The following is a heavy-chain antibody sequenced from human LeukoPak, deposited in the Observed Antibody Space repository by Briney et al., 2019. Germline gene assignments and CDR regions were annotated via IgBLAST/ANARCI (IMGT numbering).Heavy chain of an antibody. D-gene: IGHD3-16*01. V-gene: IGHV4-59*04. CDR2: IYDSGST. J-gene: IGHJ5*02. Sequence: SETLSHTCTVSGGSISSHHWSWFRQAPGKGLEWIGYIYDSGSTYYNPSLKSRVTISVDTSKNQFSLKLNSVTAADTAVYYCARHYGPWGQGTLVTVSS. CDR3: ARHYGP. CDR1: GGSISSHH.